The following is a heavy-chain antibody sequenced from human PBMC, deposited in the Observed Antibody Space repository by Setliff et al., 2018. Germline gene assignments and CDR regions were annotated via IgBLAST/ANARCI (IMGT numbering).Heavy chain of an antibody. CDR3: ARSINGYQQRYDF. J-gene: IGHJ4*02. Sequence: PGGSLRLSCAASGFFFRSYEMNWVRQTPGKGLGWVSYINSGGTKIYYADSVEGRFTISRDNGKNSLFLQMNSVRAEDTAVYYCARSINGYQQRYDFWGQGALVTV. V-gene: IGHV3-48*03. CDR2: INSGGTKI. CDR1: GFFFRSYE. D-gene: IGHD3-16*01.